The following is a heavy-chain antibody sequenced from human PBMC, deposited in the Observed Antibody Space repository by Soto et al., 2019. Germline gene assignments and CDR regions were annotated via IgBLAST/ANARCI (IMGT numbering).Heavy chain of an antibody. CDR2: IYTSGST. CDR1: GGSISSYY. Sequence: SETLSLTCTVSGGSISSYYWSWIRQPAGKGLEWIGRIYTSGSTNYNPSLKSRVTMSVDTSKNQFSLKLSSVTAADTAVYYCAREVCGSTSCYTWFDPWGQGTLVTVSS. J-gene: IGHJ5*02. V-gene: IGHV4-4*07. D-gene: IGHD2-2*02. CDR3: AREVCGSTSCYTWFDP.